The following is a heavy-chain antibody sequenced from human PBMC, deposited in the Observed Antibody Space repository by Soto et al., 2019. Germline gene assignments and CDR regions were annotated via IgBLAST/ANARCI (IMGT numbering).Heavy chain of an antibody. CDR2: ISGSGGST. J-gene: IGHJ6*02. CDR1: GFTFSSYA. CDR3: AIGGSAGVHYYYGMDV. V-gene: IGHV3-23*01. Sequence: GGSLRLSCAASGFTFSSYAMSWVRQAPGKGLEWVSAISGSGGSTYYADSVKGRFTISRDNSKNTLYLQMNGLRTEDTAVYYCAIGGSAGVHYYYGMDVWSQGTTVTVSS. D-gene: IGHD3-16*01.